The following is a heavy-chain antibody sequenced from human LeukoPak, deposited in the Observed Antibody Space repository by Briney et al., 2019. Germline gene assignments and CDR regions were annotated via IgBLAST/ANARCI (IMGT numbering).Heavy chain of an antibody. Sequence: GGSLRLSFTASGFSFSNHYMRWIRQAPGKGLEWVANINEDGSNKWHLGSVKGRFTVSRDNARNSLYLQMNSLRVEDTAVYYCTRVIVAVPGYFDYFDFWGQGVLVTVSS. CDR2: INEDGSNK. CDR1: GFSFSNHY. CDR3: TRVIVAVPGYFDYFDF. J-gene: IGHJ4*02. D-gene: IGHD6-19*01. V-gene: IGHV3-7*01.